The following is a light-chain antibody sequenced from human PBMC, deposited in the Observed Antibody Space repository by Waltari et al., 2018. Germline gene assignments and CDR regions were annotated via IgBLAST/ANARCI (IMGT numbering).Light chain of an antibody. CDR2: GAS. CDR1: QSVSSN. Sequence: IVMTQSPATLSVSPGERATLSCRVSQSVSSNLAWYQQKPGQAPRLLIYGASTRATGIPARFSGSGSGTEFTLTISSLQSEDLALYYCQQYNNWPPMTFGQGTRLEIK. J-gene: IGKJ5*01. CDR3: QQYNNWPPMT. V-gene: IGKV3-15*01.